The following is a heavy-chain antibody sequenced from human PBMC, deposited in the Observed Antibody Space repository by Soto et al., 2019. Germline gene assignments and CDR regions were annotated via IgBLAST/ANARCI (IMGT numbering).Heavy chain of an antibody. J-gene: IGHJ3*02. CDR1: RDAIARNG. D-gene: IGHD3-3*01. V-gene: IGHV1-18*01. CDR2: ISAYNGNT. CDR3: ARTRVAGVGYAFDI. Sequence: SEASRDAIARNGISWVRQAHGQGLEWMGWISAYNGNTNYAQKLQGRVTMTTDTSTSTAYMELRSLRSDDTAVYYCARTRVAGVGYAFDIWGQGTMVTVS.